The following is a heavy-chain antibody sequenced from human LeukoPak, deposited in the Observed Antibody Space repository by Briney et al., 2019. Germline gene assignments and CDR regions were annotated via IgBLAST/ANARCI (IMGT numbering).Heavy chain of an antibody. CDR2: INPNGGGT. Sequence: ASVKVSCKASGYTFTGYYMHWVRQAPGQGLGWMGRINPNGGGTNYAQKFQGRVTMTRDTSISTAYMELSRLRSDDTAVYYCAREPLRYFDWLYPSYFDYWGQGTLVTVSS. V-gene: IGHV1-2*06. CDR1: GYTFTGYY. CDR3: AREPLRYFDWLYPSYFDY. D-gene: IGHD3-9*01. J-gene: IGHJ4*02.